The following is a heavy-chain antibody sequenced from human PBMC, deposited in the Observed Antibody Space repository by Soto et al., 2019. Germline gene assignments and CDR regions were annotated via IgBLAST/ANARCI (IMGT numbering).Heavy chain of an antibody. Sequence: GSLRLSCAASGFSFRNAWMSWVRQAPGKGLEWVGHIKSQGDGGTRDYAAPVKGRFTISRDDSKNTLFLQMNSLKNEDTAVYFCTTDLQAYCDGTACYAGNYYYDDMDVWGQGTTVTVSS. J-gene: IGHJ6*02. CDR2: IKSQGDGGTR. D-gene: IGHD2-21*01. V-gene: IGHV3-15*01. CDR1: GFSFRNAW. CDR3: TTDLQAYCDGTACYAGNYYYDDMDV.